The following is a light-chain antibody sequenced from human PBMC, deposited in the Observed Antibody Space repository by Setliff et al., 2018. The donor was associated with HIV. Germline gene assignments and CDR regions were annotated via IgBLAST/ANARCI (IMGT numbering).Light chain of an antibody. Sequence: QFVLTQPASVSGSPGQSITISCTGTSSDVGGYNYVSWYQQHPGKAPKLMIYDVTKRPSGVSNRFSGSKSGNTASLTISGLQAEDEADYYCCSYAGSSTPYVFGTGTKVTVL. J-gene: IGLJ1*01. CDR1: SSDVGGYNY. V-gene: IGLV2-23*02. CDR2: DVT. CDR3: CSYAGSSTPYV.